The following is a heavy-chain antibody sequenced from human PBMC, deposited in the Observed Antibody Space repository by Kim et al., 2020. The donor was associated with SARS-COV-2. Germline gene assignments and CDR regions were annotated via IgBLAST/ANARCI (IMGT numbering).Heavy chain of an antibody. Sequence: SETLSLTCTVSGGSISSSSYYWGWIRQPPGKGLEWIGSIYYSGSTYYNPSLKSRVTISVDTSKNQFSLKLSSVTAADTAVYYCASDGYSSSFDWGQGTLVTVSS. D-gene: IGHD6-13*01. J-gene: IGHJ4*02. V-gene: IGHV4-39*01. CDR3: ASDGYSSSFD. CDR1: GGSISSSSYY. CDR2: IYYSGST.